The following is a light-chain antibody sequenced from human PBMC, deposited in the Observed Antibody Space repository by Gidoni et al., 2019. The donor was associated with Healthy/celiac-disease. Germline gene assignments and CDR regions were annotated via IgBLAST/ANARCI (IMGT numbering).Light chain of an antibody. CDR3: QSYDSSLYV. Sequence: QSVLTQPTAVSRAPGQRVHISCTGSSSNIGAGSDVHWYQQLPGTAPKLLIYGNSNRPSGVPDRFSGSKSGTSASLSIPGLQAEYEADYYCQSYDSSLYVFGTGTKVTVL. CDR1: SSNIGAGSD. V-gene: IGLV1-40*01. CDR2: GNS. J-gene: IGLJ1*01.